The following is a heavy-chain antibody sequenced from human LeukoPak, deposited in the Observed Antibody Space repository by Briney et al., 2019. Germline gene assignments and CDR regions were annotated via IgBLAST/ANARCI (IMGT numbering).Heavy chain of an antibody. CDR2: INAGNGNT. CDR1: GYTFTSYA. J-gene: IGHJ6*03. Sequence: GASVKVSCKASGYTFTSYAMHWVRQAPGQRLEWMGWINAGNGNTKYSQEFQGRVTITRDTSASTAYMELSSLRSEDMAVYYCARGAAVAYYYYMDVWGKGTTVTVSS. D-gene: IGHD6-25*01. CDR3: ARGAAVAYYYYMDV. V-gene: IGHV1-3*03.